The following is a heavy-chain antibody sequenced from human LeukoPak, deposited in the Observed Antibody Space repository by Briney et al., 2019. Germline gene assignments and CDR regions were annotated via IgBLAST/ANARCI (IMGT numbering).Heavy chain of an antibody. CDR3: AREIGATIPKFDY. D-gene: IGHD5-12*01. CDR1: DYSIRSGFY. Sequence: PSETLSLTCAVSDYSIRSGFYWGWIRQPPVKGLEWIGTIYHSGDTYYNPSLKSRVTISVDTSKNQFSLKLSSVTAADTAVYYCAREIGATIPKFDYWGQGTLVTVSS. J-gene: IGHJ4*02. V-gene: IGHV4-38-2*02. CDR2: IYHSGDT.